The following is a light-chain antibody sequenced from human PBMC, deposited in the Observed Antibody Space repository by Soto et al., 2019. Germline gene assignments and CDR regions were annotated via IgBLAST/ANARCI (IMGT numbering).Light chain of an antibody. J-gene: IGLJ1*01. Sequence: QSALTQPASVSGSPGQSITISCTGTSSDVGGYNYVSWYQQHPGKAPKLLIYDVNNRPSGVSNRFSGSKSGNTASLTVSGLQADDEADYYCSSYASSSTPDVFGTGTKLTVL. CDR2: DVN. V-gene: IGLV2-14*03. CDR1: SSDVGGYNY. CDR3: SSYASSSTPDV.